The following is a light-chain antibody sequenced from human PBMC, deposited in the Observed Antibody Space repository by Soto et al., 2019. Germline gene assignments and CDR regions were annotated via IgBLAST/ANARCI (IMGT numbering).Light chain of an antibody. V-gene: IGKV1-33*01. CDR2: DAS. CDR1: QDISNY. J-gene: IGKJ3*01. CDR3: QQYDNLPFT. Sequence: DIQMPQSPSSLSASVGDRVTITCQASQDISNYLYWYQQKPGKAPKLLIYDASNLETGVPSRFSGSGSGTDFTFTISSLQPEDIATYYCQQYDNLPFTFGPGTKVDI.